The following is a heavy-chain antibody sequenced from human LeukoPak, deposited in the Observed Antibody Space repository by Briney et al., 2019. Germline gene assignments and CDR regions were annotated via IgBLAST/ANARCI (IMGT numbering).Heavy chain of an antibody. CDR3: ARRYSNYLGLGWFDP. J-gene: IGHJ5*02. D-gene: IGHD4-11*01. CDR1: GFTFSSYA. V-gene: IGHV3-23*01. CDR2: ISGSGGST. Sequence: GGSLRLSCAASGFTFSSYAMSWVRQAPGKGLEWVSAISGSGGSTYYADSVKGRFTISRDNSKNTLYLQMNSLRAEDTAVYYCARRYSNYLGLGWFDPWGQGTLVTVSS.